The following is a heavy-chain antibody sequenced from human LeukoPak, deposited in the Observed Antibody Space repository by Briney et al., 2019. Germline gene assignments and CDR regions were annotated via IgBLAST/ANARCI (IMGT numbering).Heavy chain of an antibody. J-gene: IGHJ4*02. CDR3: ARGGIQLWRRYYFDY. CDR1: GFTFSSYG. CDR2: IWYDGSNK. Sequence: GRSLRLSCAASGFTFSSYGMHWVRQAPGKGLEWVAVIWYDGSNKYYADSVKGRFTISRDNSKNTLYLQMNSLRAGDTAVYYCARGGIQLWRRYYFDYWGQGTLVTVSS. V-gene: IGHV3-33*01. D-gene: IGHD5-18*01.